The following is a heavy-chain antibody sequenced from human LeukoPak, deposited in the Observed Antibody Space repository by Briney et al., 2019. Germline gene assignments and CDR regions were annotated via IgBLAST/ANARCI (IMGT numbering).Heavy chain of an antibody. CDR3: ARAKPLGYSSSWFDPWGYFDY. CDR2: ISGSGGST. CDR1: GFTFSSYA. Sequence: GGSLRLSCAASGFTFSSYAMSWVRQAPGKGLEWVSAISGSGGSTYYADSVKGRFTISRDNSKNTLYLQMNSLRAEDTAVYYCARAKPLGYSSSWFDPWGYFDYWGQGTLVTVSS. D-gene: IGHD6-13*01. J-gene: IGHJ4*02. V-gene: IGHV3-23*01.